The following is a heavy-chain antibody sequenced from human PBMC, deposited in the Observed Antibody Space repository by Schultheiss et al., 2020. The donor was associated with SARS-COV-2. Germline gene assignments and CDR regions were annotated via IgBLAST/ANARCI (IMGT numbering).Heavy chain of an antibody. D-gene: IGHD6-13*01. CDR2: IYYSGST. J-gene: IGHJ4*02. CDR3: ARIIADPYYFDY. V-gene: IGHV4-39*01. Sequence: SETLSLTCTVSGGSISSSSYYWGWIRQPPGKGLEWIGSIYYSGSTYYNPSLKSRVTVSVDTSKTQFSLKLSSVTAEDTAVYYCARIIADPYYFDYWGQGTLVTVSS. CDR1: GGSISSSSYY.